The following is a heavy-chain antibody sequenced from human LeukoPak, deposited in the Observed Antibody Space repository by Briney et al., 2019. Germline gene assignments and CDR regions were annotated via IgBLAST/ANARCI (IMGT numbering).Heavy chain of an antibody. CDR3: AKDTVGSGWYWFDP. J-gene: IGHJ5*02. CDR1: GFTLSSYG. CDR2: ISYDGSNK. D-gene: IGHD6-19*01. Sequence: SGGSLRLSCAASGFTLSSYGMHWVRQAPGKGLEWVAVISYDGSNKYYADSVKGRFTISRDNSKNTLYLQMNSLRAEDTAVYYCAKDTVGSGWYWFDPWGQGTLVTVSS. V-gene: IGHV3-30*18.